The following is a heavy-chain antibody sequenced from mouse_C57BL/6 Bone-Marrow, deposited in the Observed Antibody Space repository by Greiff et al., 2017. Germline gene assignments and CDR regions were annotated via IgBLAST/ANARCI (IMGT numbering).Heavy chain of an antibody. J-gene: IGHJ2*01. CDR3: ARRWLLGYFDY. CDR2: ISDGGSYT. CDR1: GFTFSSYA. Sequence: EVQVVESGGGLVKPGGSLKLSCAASGFTFSSYAMSWVRQTPEKRLEWVATISDGGSYTYYPDNVKGRFTISGDNAKNNLYLQMSHLKSEDTAMYYCARRWLLGYFDYWGQGTTLTVSS. D-gene: IGHD2-3*01. V-gene: IGHV5-4*03.